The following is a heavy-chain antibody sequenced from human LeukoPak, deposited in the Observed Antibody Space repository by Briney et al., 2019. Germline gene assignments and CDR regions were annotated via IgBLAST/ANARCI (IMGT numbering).Heavy chain of an antibody. CDR2: IYHSGST. CDR1: GGSISSSSYY. CDR3: ARGIYYDSSGYPNWFDP. V-gene: IGHV4-39*07. D-gene: IGHD3-22*01. J-gene: IGHJ5*02. Sequence: SETLSLTCTVSGGSISSSSYYWGWIRQPPGKGLEWIGEIYHSGSTNYNPSLKSRVTISVDKSKNQFSLKLSSVTAADTAVYYCARGIYYDSSGYPNWFDPWGQGTLVTVSS.